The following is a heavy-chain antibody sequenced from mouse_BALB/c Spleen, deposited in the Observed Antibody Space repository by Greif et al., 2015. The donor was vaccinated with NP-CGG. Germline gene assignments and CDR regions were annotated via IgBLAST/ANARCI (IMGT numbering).Heavy chain of an antibody. V-gene: IGHV2-5*01. J-gene: IGHJ4*01. CDR1: GFSLTSYG. CDR3: ANYGNYGYAMDY. Sequence: VHLVESGPGLVRPSQSLSITCTVSGFSLTSYGVHWVRQSPGKGLEWLGVIWRGGSTDYNAAFMSRLSITKDNSKSQVFFKMNSLQADDTAIYYRANYGNYGYAMDYWGQGTSVTVSS. CDR2: IWRGGST. D-gene: IGHD2-1*01.